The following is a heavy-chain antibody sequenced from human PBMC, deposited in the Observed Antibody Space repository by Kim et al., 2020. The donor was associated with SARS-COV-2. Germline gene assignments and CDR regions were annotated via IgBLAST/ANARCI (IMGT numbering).Heavy chain of an antibody. J-gene: IGHJ6*03. D-gene: IGHD6-19*01. CDR2: INPNSGGT. V-gene: IGHV1-2*02. CDR3: ARSPRTRGPEGQWYYYYMDV. CDR1: GYTFTGYY. Sequence: ASVKVSCKVSGYTFTGYYMHWVRQAPGQGLEWMGWINPNSGGTNYAQKFQGRVTMTRDTSISTAYMELSRLRSDDTAVYYCARSPRTRGPEGQWYYYYMDVWGKGTTVTVSS.